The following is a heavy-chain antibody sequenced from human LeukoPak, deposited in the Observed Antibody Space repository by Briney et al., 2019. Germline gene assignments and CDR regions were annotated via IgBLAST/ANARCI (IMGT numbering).Heavy chain of an antibody. CDR2: VSYSGTT. CDR1: GGSISGHY. J-gene: IGHJ4*02. D-gene: IGHD5-12*01. V-gene: IGHV4-59*08. CDR3: ARQWGANGYGYFDY. Sequence: SETLSLTCTVSGGSISGHYWRWIRQPPGKGLEWIGHVSYSGTTNSNPPLKSRVTISVDTSKNQFSLRLSSVTAADTAVYYCARQWGANGYGYFDYWGQGTLVTVSS.